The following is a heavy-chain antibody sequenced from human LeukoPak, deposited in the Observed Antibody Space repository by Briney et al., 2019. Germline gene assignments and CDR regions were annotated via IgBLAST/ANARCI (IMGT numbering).Heavy chain of an antibody. Sequence: SETLSLTCTVSGGSISSYYWSWIRQPPGKGLEWIGYIYYSGSTNYNPSLKSRVTISVDTSKNQFSLKLSSVTAADTAVYYCARRSYYYDSSQLDPWGQGTLVTVSS. J-gene: IGHJ5*02. CDR3: ARRSYYYDSSQLDP. CDR1: GGSISSYY. V-gene: IGHV4-59*08. CDR2: IYYSGST. D-gene: IGHD3-22*01.